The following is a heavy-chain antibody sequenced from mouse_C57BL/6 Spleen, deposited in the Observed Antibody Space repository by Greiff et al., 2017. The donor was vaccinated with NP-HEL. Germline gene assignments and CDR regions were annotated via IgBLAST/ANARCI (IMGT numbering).Heavy chain of an antibody. V-gene: IGHV1-12*01. J-gene: IGHJ2*01. Sequence: QVQLQQSGAELVRPGASVKMSCKASGFTFTSYNMHWVKQTPRQGLEWIGAIYPGNGDTYYNQKFKGKATLTVDKSSSTAYMQLSILTSEDSAVYFCATEGDGSGYVDYWGQGTTLTVSS. CDR1: GFTFTSYN. CDR3: ATEGDGSGYVDY. D-gene: IGHD3-2*02. CDR2: IYPGNGDT.